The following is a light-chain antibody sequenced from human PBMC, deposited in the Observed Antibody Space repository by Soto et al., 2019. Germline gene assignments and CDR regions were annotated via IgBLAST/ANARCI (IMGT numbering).Light chain of an antibody. CDR2: AAS. V-gene: IGKV1-39*01. Sequence: DIQMTQSPSSLSASVEDGVIITCRASQSISSYLNWYQQKPGKAPKLLIYAASSLQSGVPSRFSGSGSGTDFTLTISSLQPEDFATYYCQQSYSTPRTFGQGTRLEIK. CDR3: QQSYSTPRT. J-gene: IGKJ5*01. CDR1: QSISSY.